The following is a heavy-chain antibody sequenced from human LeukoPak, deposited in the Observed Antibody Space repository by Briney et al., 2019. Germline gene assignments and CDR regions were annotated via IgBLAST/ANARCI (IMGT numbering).Heavy chain of an antibody. D-gene: IGHD5-24*01. J-gene: IGHJ1*01. V-gene: IGHV3-33*01. CDR1: VFTFISYG. CDR3: ARGDGYNDAEYLQH. CDR2: IWYDGSNK. Sequence: PGGSLRLSFASSVFTFISYGMHWVRQAPGKGREGVAVIWYDGSNKYYGDSVKGRFTISRDNSKKTLYLQMNSLRVEDTAVYYCARGDGYNDAEYLQHWGQGTLVTVS.